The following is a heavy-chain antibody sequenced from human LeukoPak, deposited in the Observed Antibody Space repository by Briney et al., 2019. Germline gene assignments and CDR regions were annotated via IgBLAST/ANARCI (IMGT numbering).Heavy chain of an antibody. CDR1: GGSISSGDYY. Sequence: SETLSLTCTVSGGSISSGDYYWSWIRQPPGKGLEWIGYIYYSGSTYYNPSLKSRVTISVDTSENKFSLRLSSVTAADTAVYYCARVASGYYYPLQYWGQGTLVTVSS. V-gene: IGHV4-30-4*01. CDR2: IYYSGST. J-gene: IGHJ1*01. CDR3: ARVASGYYYPLQY. D-gene: IGHD3-22*01.